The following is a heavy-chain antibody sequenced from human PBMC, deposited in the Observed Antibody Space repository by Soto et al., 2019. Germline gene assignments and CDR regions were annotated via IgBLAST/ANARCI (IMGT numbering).Heavy chain of an antibody. CDR1: GFTFSSYA. J-gene: IGHJ5*02. Sequence: GGSLRLSCAASGFTFSSYAMHWVRQAPGKGLEWVAVISYDGSNKYYADSVKGRFTISRDNSKNTLYLQMNSLRAEDTAVYYCANSPPGDQLSWVDPWGQGTLVTVSS. V-gene: IGHV3-30-3*01. D-gene: IGHD3-10*01. CDR3: ANSPPGDQLSWVDP. CDR2: ISYDGSNK.